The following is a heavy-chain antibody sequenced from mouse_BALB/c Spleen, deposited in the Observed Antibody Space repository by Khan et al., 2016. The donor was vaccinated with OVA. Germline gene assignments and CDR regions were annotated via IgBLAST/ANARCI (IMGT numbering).Heavy chain of an antibody. CDR3: ASHLTGSFAY. CDR1: GFTFSSYS. V-gene: IGHV5-6*01. J-gene: IGHJ3*01. D-gene: IGHD4-1*01. CDR2: ISSGGDYT. Sequence: EVELVESGGDLVKPGGSLKFSCAASGFTFSSYSMSWVRQTPDKRLEWVATISSGGDYTYYSDNVKGRFTISRDNAKNTLYLQMSSLKSEDTAMYYCASHLTGSFAYGGQGPLVTVSA.